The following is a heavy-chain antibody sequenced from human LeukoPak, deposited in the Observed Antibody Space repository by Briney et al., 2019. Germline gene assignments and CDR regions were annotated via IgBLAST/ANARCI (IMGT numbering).Heavy chain of an antibody. D-gene: IGHD3-22*01. CDR2: IIPILGIA. Sequence: SSVKVSCKASGGTFSSYTISWVRQAPGQGLEWMGRIIPILGIANYAQKFQGRVTITADKSTSTAYMELSSLRSEDTAVYYCARVPRPTYYYDSSGYYFVYWGQGTLVTVSS. CDR3: ARVPRPTYYYDSSGYYFVY. J-gene: IGHJ4*02. CDR1: GGTFSSYT. V-gene: IGHV1-69*02.